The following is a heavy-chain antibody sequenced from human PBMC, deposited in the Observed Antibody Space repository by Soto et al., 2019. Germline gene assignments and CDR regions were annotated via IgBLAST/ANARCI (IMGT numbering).Heavy chain of an antibody. D-gene: IGHD2-15*01. Sequence: GGSLRLSCVVSGFTFSDHYMNWVRQAPGKGLQWVAYISSRSSEINYADPVKGPFTISRDNAKNSVVLHMTSLTAEDTGVYFCARGDGAVGAAIDIWGQGTLVTVSS. J-gene: IGHJ4*02. CDR2: ISSRSSEI. V-gene: IGHV3-11*06. CDR1: GFTFSDHY. CDR3: ARGDGAVGAAIDI.